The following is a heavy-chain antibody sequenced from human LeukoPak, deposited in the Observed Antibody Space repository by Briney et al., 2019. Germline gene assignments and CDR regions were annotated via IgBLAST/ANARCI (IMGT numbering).Heavy chain of an antibody. Sequence: TGGSLRLSCAASGFTFSSYEMNWVRQAPGKGLEWVSYISSSGSTIYYADSVKGRFTISRDNAKNSLYLQMNSLRAEDTAVYYCARDTVVRGVIPLDYYYGMDVWGQGTTVTVSS. J-gene: IGHJ6*02. CDR2: ISSSGSTI. CDR1: GFTFSSYE. D-gene: IGHD3-10*01. V-gene: IGHV3-48*03. CDR3: ARDTVVRGVIPLDYYYGMDV.